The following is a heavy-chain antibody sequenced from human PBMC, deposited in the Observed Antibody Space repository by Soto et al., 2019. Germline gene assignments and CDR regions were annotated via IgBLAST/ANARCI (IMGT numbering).Heavy chain of an antibody. Sequence: QVQLVQSGAEVKKPGSSVKVSCKASGATFTTNSLNWVRQAPGQGLEWMGGIIHVVGTTKYAQKYQDRVTITGDKSTNTAYMELSSLRSDDTAVYYCARGLLYATTYFDYWGQGTPVTVSS. D-gene: IGHD2-8*01. J-gene: IGHJ4*02. CDR3: ARGLLYATTYFDY. CDR1: GATFTTNS. V-gene: IGHV1-69*06. CDR2: IIHVVGTT.